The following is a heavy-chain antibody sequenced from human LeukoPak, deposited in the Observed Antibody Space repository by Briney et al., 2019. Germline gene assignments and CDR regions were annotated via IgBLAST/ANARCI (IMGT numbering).Heavy chain of an antibody. D-gene: IGHD3-10*01. CDR2: IYYSGST. Sequence: SETLSLTCTVSGGSISSYYWSWIRQPPGRGLEWIGYIYYSGSTNYNPSLKSRVTISVDTSKNQFSLKLSSVTAADTAVYYCATGRGYYYYMDVWGKGTTVTVSS. CDR3: ATGRGYYYYMDV. V-gene: IGHV4-59*01. CDR1: GGSISSYY. J-gene: IGHJ6*03.